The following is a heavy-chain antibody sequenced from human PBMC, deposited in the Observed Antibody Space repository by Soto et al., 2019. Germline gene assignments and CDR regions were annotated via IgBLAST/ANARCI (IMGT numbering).Heavy chain of an antibody. CDR3: ARDRSNSPDYSDY. CDR2: IYYNGST. CDR1: GGSISSDDYY. D-gene: IGHD6-13*01. V-gene: IGHV4-30-4*01. J-gene: IGHJ4*02. Sequence: QVQLQESGPGLVKPSQTLSLTCTVSGGSISSDDYYWSWIRQPPGKGLEWIGYIYYNGSTYYNPSLKRRLTILPVAAKNHCSLNVLSVKAADTAVYYCARDRSNSPDYSDYWCQGHLVTVS.